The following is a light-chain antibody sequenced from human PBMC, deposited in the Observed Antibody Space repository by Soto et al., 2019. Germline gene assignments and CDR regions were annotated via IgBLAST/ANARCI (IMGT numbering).Light chain of an antibody. CDR2: GAS. Sequence: EIVMTQSPATLSVSPGERATLSCGASQSVSSNLAWYQQKPGQAPRRLIYGASTRATGIPARFSGSGSGTEFTLTISSLQSEDFAVYYCQQYNTWPLTFGGGTKVEIK. CDR1: QSVSSN. V-gene: IGKV3-15*01. J-gene: IGKJ4*01. CDR3: QQYNTWPLT.